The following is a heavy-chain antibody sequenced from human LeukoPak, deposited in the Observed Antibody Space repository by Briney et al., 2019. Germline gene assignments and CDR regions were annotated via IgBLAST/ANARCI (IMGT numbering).Heavy chain of an antibody. Sequence: SETLSLTCTVSGGSISSYYWSWIRQPPGKGLEWIGYIYYGGSTNYNPSLKSRVTISVDTSKNQFSLKLSSVTAADTAVYYCARDGDYGDVDYWGQGTLVTVSS. CDR1: GGSISSYY. D-gene: IGHD4-17*01. CDR3: ARDGDYGDVDY. CDR2: IYYGGST. V-gene: IGHV4-59*01. J-gene: IGHJ4*02.